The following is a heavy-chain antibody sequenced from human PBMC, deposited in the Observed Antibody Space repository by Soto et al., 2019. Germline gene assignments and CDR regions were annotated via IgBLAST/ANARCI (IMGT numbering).Heavy chain of an antibody. J-gene: IGHJ5*02. V-gene: IGHV1-2*02. D-gene: IGHD6-19*01. CDR2: INPNRGDT. CDR1: GYSFTGYF. Sequence: ASVKVSCKASGYSFTGYFLDWVRQAPGHGLEWVGGINPNRGDTQYAQRFEGRVTMTRDPSISTAYMEVSGLTSDDTAVYYCARVAVSGTIDLWGQGTLVIVSS. CDR3: ARVAVSGTIDL.